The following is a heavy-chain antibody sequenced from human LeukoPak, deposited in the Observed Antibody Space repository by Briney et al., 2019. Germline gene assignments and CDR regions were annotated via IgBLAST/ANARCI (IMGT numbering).Heavy chain of an antibody. CDR3: AKGRVTYYDFLREMDWFDP. V-gene: IGHV3-30*02. J-gene: IGHJ5*02. CDR1: GFTFSSYG. CDR2: IRYDGSNK. Sequence: PGGSLRLSCAASGFTFSSYGMHWVRQAPGKGLEWVAFIRYDGSNKYYADSVKGRFTISRDNSKNTLYLQMNSLRAEDTAVYYCAKGRVTYYDFLREMDWFDPWGQGTLVTVSS. D-gene: IGHD3-3*01.